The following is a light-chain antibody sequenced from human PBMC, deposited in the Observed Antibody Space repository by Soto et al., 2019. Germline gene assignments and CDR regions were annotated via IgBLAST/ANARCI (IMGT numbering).Light chain of an antibody. CDR3: SSFTGSNYV. V-gene: IGLV2-14*03. Sequence: QSVLTQPASVSGSPGQSITISCTGTISDVGGYNFASWYQQYPGKAPKLMICDVSNRPSGVSNPFSGSKSGNTASLTISGLQAEDEADYYCSSFTGSNYVFGTGTQLTVL. CDR2: DVS. J-gene: IGLJ1*01. CDR1: ISDVGGYNF.